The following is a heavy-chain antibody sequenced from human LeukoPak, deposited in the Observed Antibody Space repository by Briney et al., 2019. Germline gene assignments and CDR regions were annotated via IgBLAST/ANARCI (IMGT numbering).Heavy chain of an antibody. CDR1: GGTLTDYA. CDR2: IIPMFGTA. Sequence: SVKVSCKASGGTLTDYAISWVRQAPGQGLEWMGWIIPMFGTANYAQKFQGRVTITADESTSTGYMEVSSLRSEDTAVYYCAAISGSLNYYYYYGMDVWGQGTTVTVSS. CDR3: AAISGSLNYYYYYGMDV. D-gene: IGHD1-26*01. V-gene: IGHV1-69*01. J-gene: IGHJ6*02.